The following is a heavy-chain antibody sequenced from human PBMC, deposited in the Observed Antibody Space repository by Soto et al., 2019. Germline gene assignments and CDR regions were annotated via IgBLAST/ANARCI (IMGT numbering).Heavy chain of an antibody. V-gene: IGHV3-33*01. CDR1: GFTFSRYG. D-gene: IGHD2-2*03. Sequence: QVQVVESGGGVVQPGRSLRISCEASGFTFSRYGMHWVRQAPGKGLEWVATIWYNGSNKRYGDSVKGRFSVSRDDLKKTVYLQMKSLRVEDTGVYYCARELEFVDIVSSIVVHYSLSRMDVWGQGTTVTASS. CDR2: IWYNGSNK. J-gene: IGHJ6*02. CDR3: ARELEFVDIVSSIVVHYSLSRMDV.